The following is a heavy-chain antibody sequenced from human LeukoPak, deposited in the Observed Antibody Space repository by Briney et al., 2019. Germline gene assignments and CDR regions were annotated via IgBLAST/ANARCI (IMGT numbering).Heavy chain of an antibody. CDR1: GFTVSSNY. CDR3: ARDLDSSTYGMDV. D-gene: IGHD6-13*01. Sequence: SGGSLRLSCAASGFTVSSNYMSWVRQAAGKGLEWVSSISSSSSYIYYADSVKGRFTISRDNAKNSLYLQMNSLRAEDTAVYYCARDLDSSTYGMDVWGKGTTVTVSS. V-gene: IGHV3-21*01. CDR2: ISSSSSYI. J-gene: IGHJ6*04.